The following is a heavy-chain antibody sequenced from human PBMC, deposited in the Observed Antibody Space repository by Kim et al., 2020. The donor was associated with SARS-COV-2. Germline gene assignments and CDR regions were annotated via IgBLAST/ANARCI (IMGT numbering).Heavy chain of an antibody. CDR3: ARTVGARYYFDY. J-gene: IGHJ4*02. CDR2: INSDGSST. CDR1: GFTFSSYW. V-gene: IGHV3-74*01. D-gene: IGHD1-26*01. Sequence: GGSLRLSCAASGFTFSSYWMHWVRQAPGKGLVWVSRINSDGSSTSYADSVKGRFTISRDNAKNTLYLQMNSLRAEDTAVYYCARTVGARYYFDYWGQGTLVTVSS.